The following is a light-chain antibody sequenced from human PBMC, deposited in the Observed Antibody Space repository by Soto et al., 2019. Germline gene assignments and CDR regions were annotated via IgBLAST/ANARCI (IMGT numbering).Light chain of an antibody. Sequence: EIVMTQSPATLSVSPGERATLSCRASQSVSANLAWYQQKPGQAPRLLVYGASSRGTGIPARFSGSGSGAEFTLTISSLQSDDFAFYYCLQYNNWPLTFGGGTKVEIK. CDR2: GAS. CDR3: LQYNNWPLT. CDR1: QSVSAN. V-gene: IGKV3-15*01. J-gene: IGKJ4*01.